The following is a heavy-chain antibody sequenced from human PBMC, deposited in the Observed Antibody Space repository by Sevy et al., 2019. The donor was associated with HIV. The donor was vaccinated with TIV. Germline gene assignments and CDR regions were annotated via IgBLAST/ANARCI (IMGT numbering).Heavy chain of an antibody. D-gene: IGHD3-10*01. CDR2: IIPIFGTA. V-gene: IGHV1-69*13. CDR1: GGTFSSYA. CDR3: ARSSGSYYRGNY. Sequence: ASVNVSCKASGGTFSSYAISWVRQAPGQGLEWMGGIIPIFGTANYAQKFQGRVTITADESTSTAYMELSSLRSEDTAVYYCARSSGSYYRGNYWGQGTLVTVSS. J-gene: IGHJ4*02.